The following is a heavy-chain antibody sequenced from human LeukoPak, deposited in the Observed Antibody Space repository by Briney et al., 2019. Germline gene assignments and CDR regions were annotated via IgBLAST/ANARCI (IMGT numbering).Heavy chain of an antibody. Sequence: KPGGSLRLSCAASGFTFKAYAMTWVRQAPGKGLEWIGSIYYSGSTYYNPSLKSRVTISVDTSKIQFSLKLSSVTAADTAVYYCARALHCYGSGFDYWGQGTLVTVSS. D-gene: IGHD3-10*01. V-gene: IGHV4-38-2*01. J-gene: IGHJ4*02. CDR1: GFTFKAYA. CDR2: IYYSGST. CDR3: ARALHCYGSGFDY.